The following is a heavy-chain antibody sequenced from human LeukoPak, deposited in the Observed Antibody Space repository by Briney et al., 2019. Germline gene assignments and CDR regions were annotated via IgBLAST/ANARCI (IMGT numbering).Heavy chain of an antibody. V-gene: IGHV3-49*04. D-gene: IGHD6-13*01. CDR3: TRDGGYSSSWYNPYYYYYYMDV. CDR1: GFTFGDYA. CDR2: IRSKAYGGTT. Sequence: GRSLRLSCTASGFTFGDYATSWVRQAPGKGLEWVGFIRSKAYGGTTEYAASVKGRFTISRDDSKSIAYLQMNSLKTEDTAVYYCTRDGGYSSSWYNPYYYYYYMDVWGKGTTVTVSS. J-gene: IGHJ6*03.